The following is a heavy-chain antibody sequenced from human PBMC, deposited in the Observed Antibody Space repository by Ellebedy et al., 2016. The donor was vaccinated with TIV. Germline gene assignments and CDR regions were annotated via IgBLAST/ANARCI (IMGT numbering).Heavy chain of an antibody. CDR3: AREIDFWSGYLDY. CDR2: IWYDGSNK. CDR1: GFTFSSYG. J-gene: IGHJ4*02. V-gene: IGHV3-33*01. Sequence: GESLKISXAASGFTFSSYGMHWVRQAPGKGLEWVAVIWYDGSNKYYADSVKGRFTISRDNSKNTLYLQMNSLRAEDTAVYYCAREIDFWSGYLDYWGQGTLVTVSS. D-gene: IGHD3-3*01.